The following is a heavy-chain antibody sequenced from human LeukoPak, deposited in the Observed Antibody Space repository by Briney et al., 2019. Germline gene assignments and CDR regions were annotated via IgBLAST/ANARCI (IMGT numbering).Heavy chain of an antibody. CDR2: IYYSGST. D-gene: IGHD3-22*01. V-gene: IGHV4-61*05. J-gene: IGHJ3*02. Sequence: SETLSLTCTVSGGSLSSSSYYWGWIRQPPGKGLEWIGYIYYSGSTNYNPSLKSRVTISVDTSKNQFSLKLSSVTAADTAVYYCARHLITMIVVVEVAFDIWGQGTMVTVSS. CDR1: GGSLSSSSYY. CDR3: ARHLITMIVVVEVAFDI.